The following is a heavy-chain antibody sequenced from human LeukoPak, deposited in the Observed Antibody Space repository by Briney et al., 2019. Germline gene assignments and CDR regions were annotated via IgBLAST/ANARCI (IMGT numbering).Heavy chain of an antibody. Sequence: ASAKVSCKASGYPFTSYYMHWVRQAPGQGLEWMGIINPSGGSTSYAQKSQGRVTMTRDTSTSTVYMELSSLRSEDTAVYYCARSYGDFDYWGQGTLVTVSS. CDR1: GYPFTSYY. V-gene: IGHV1-46*01. CDR3: ARSYGDFDY. J-gene: IGHJ4*02. CDR2: INPSGGST. D-gene: IGHD4-17*01.